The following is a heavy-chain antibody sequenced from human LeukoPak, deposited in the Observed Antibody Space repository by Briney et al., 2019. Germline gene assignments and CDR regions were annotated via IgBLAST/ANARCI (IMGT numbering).Heavy chain of an antibody. CDR2: IYYSGST. V-gene: IGHV4-59*01. CDR1: GGSISSYY. J-gene: IGHJ4*02. D-gene: IGHD2-15*01. CDR3: ARVAAGNLFDY. Sequence: SETLSLTCTVSGGSISSYYWSWIRQPPGKGLEWIGYIYYSGSTNYNPSLKSRVTISVDTSKNQFSLKLSSVTAADTAVYYCARVAAGNLFDYWGQVTLVTVSS.